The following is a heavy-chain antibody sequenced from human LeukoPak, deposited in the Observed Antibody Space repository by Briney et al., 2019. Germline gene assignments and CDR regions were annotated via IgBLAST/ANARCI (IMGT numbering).Heavy chain of an antibody. D-gene: IGHD5-12*01. J-gene: IGHJ6*02. CDR2: ISAYNGNT. V-gene: IGHV1-18*01. CDR1: GYTFTSYG. CDR3: ARAQATKSLYPYYALDV. Sequence: GASVKVSCKASGYTFTSYGISWVRQAPGQGLEWMGWISAYNGNTNYAQKLQGRVTMTTDTSTSTAYMELRSLRSDDTAVYFCARAQATKSLYPYYALDVWGQGTTVTVSS.